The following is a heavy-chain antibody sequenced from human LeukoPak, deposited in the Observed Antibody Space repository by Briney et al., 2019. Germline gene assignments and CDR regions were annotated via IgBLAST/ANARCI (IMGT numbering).Heavy chain of an antibody. CDR1: GFTFSSYS. V-gene: IGHV3-21*01. CDR2: ISSSSSYI. Sequence: PGGSLRLSCAASGFTFSSYSKHWVRQAPGKGLEWVSSISSSSSYIYYADSVKGRFTISRDNAKNPLYLKMNSLRAEDTAVYYCARALPYYYDAFDIWGQGTMVTVSS. D-gene: IGHD3-10*01. J-gene: IGHJ3*02. CDR3: ARALPYYYDAFDI.